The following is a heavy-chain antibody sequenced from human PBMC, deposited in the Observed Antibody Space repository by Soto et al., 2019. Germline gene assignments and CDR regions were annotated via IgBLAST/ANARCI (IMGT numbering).Heavy chain of an antibody. V-gene: IGHV1-69*13. J-gene: IGHJ5*02. CDR2: IIPIFGTA. D-gene: IGHD6-13*01. CDR1: GGTFSSYA. Sequence: SVKVSCKASGGTFSSYAISWVRQAPGQGLEWMGGIIPIFGTANYAQKFQGRVTITADESTSTAYMELSSLRSEDTAAYYCAREGAAAGTGPRWFDPWGQGTLVTVSS. CDR3: AREGAAAGTGPRWFDP.